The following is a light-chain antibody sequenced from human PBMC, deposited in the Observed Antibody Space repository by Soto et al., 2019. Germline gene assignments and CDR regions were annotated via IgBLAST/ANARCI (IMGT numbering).Light chain of an antibody. V-gene: IGLV1-47*01. CDR3: ASWDYSLSGEL. CDR1: SSNIGTND. CDR2: RSN. Sequence: QPVLTQPPSASGTPGQRVTISCSGSSSNIGTNDAFWYQQLPGTAPKLLIYRSNQRPSGVPDRFSGSKSGTSASLAISGLRSEDEADYYCASWDYSLSGELFGGGTKLTVL. J-gene: IGLJ2*01.